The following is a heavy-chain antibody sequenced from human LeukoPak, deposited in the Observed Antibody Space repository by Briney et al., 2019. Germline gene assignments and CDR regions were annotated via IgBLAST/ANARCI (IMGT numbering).Heavy chain of an antibody. CDR3: ARVLTSGYAPFDY. J-gene: IGHJ4*02. D-gene: IGHD3-22*01. V-gene: IGHV3-11*01. CDR2: ISSTGNSK. Sequence: NPGGSLRLSCAASGFTFRDFCMSWVRQAPGKGLEWISHISSTGNSKYYADSVQGRFTISRDNANNSLYLQMDSLRAEDTAVYYCARVLTSGYAPFDYWGQGILVSVSS. CDR1: GFTFRDFC.